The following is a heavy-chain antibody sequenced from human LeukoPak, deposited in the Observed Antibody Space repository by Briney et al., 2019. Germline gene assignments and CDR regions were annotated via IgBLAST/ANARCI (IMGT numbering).Heavy chain of an antibody. J-gene: IGHJ3*02. CDR1: GGTFSSYA. CDR3: ARAGAHDAFDI. V-gene: IGHV1-69*06. D-gene: IGHD3-10*01. Sequence: GSSVKVSCKASGGTFSSYAISWVRQAPGQGLEWVGGIIPIFGTANYAQKFQGRVTITADKSTSTAYMELSSLRSEDMAVYYCARAGAHDAFDIWGQGTMVTVSS. CDR2: IIPIFGTA.